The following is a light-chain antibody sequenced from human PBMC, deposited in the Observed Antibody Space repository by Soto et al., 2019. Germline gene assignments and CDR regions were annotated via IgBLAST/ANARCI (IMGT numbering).Light chain of an antibody. CDR1: HSMSSY. V-gene: IGKV1-39*01. Sequence: IQMTQSPSSLSASIGDRVTITCRASHSMSSYLNWYQHKVGKAPKLLISGASILQSGVPSRFSGSGSGTEFTLTISSLQPEDFATYYCQQSYSTLQYTFGQGTRLEIK. CDR2: GAS. CDR3: QQSYSTLQYT. J-gene: IGKJ2*01.